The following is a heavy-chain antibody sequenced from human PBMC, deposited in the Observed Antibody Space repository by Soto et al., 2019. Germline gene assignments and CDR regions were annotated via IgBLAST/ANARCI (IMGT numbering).Heavy chain of an antibody. D-gene: IGHD3-3*01. V-gene: IGHV3-23*01. CDR2: ISGSGGAT. CDR1: GFSFSSSA. J-gene: IGHJ4*02. CDR3: AKANLRVVPPLVFDH. Sequence: GGSLRLSCEASGFSFSSSAMNWVRQAPGKGLEWISVISGSGGATYFADSVKGRFTISRDNSKNTLYLQMNSLRAEDTAVYYCAKANLRVVPPLVFDHWGQGSLVTVSS.